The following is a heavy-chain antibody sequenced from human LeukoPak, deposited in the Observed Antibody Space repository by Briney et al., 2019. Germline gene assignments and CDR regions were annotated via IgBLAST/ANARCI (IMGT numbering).Heavy chain of an antibody. D-gene: IGHD3-3*01. CDR1: GFTFSDYY. V-gene: IGHV3-11*06. CDR3: ARHTSRHYDFWSGLIRTPDAFDI. Sequence: GGSLRLSCAASGFTFSDYYMSWIRQAPGKGLEWVSYISSSSSYTSYADSVKGRFTISRDNAKNSLYLQMNSLRAEDTAVYYCARHTSRHYDFWSGLIRTPDAFDIWGQGTMVTVSS. J-gene: IGHJ3*02. CDR2: ISSSSSYT.